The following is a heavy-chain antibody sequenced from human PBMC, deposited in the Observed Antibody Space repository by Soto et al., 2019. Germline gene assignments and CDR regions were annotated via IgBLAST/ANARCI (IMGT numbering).Heavy chain of an antibody. Sequence: QVQLVQSGAEMKKPGASVKVSCTTSGYTFPNYDVNWVRQATGQGLEWMGWMNPNTGNTGYAQKFQGRDTMTRNTSISTAYMELNSLRSDDTAIYYCAKAVRFKTRRAVPGTSYYFDYWGQGTLVTVSS. CDR3: AKAVRFKTRRAVPGTSYYFDY. CDR1: GYTFPNYD. V-gene: IGHV1-8*01. J-gene: IGHJ4*02. D-gene: IGHD3-10*01. CDR2: MNPNTGNT.